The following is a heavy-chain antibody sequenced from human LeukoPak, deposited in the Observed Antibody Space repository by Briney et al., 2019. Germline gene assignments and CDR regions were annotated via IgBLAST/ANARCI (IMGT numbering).Heavy chain of an antibody. CDR1: GYTFTSYD. Sequence: GASVKVSCKASGYTFTSYDINWVRQATGQGLEWMGWMNPNSGNTGYAQKFQGRVTMTRNTSISTAYMELSSLRSEDTAVSYCASPYSSGQGNFDYWGQGTLVTVSS. V-gene: IGHV1-8*01. CDR3: ASPYSSGQGNFDY. CDR2: MNPNSGNT. D-gene: IGHD6-19*01. J-gene: IGHJ4*02.